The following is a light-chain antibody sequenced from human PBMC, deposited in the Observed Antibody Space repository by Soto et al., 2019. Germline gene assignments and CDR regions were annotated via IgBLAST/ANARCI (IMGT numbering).Light chain of an antibody. CDR2: GAS. V-gene: IGKV3-20*01. J-gene: IGKJ1*01. CDR3: QNYDTSPT. Sequence: EIVLTQSPGTLSLSAGERATLSCRASQSVTSNYLAWYQQKPGQTPTVLIYGASTRATGIPDRFSGSGSGTDFSLTISRLEHEDFAVYFCQNYDTSPTFGQGTKVEIK. CDR1: QSVTSNY.